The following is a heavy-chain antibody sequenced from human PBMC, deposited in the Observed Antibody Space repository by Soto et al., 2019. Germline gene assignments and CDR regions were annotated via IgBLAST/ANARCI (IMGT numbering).Heavy chain of an antibody. J-gene: IGHJ6*02. CDR2: ISSSSSYI. Sequence: EVQLVESGGGLVQPGGSLRLSCAASGFTFSSYSMNWVRQAPGKGLEWVSSISSSSSYIYYADSVKGRFTISRDNAKNSLYLQMNSLRAEDTAVYYCARDQGGKSYYYGMDVWGQGTTVTVSS. CDR3: ARDQGGKSYYYGMDV. V-gene: IGHV3-21*01. CDR1: GFTFSSYS.